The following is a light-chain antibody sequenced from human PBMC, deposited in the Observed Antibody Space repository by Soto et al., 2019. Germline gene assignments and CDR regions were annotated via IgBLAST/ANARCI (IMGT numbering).Light chain of an antibody. CDR2: EAS. CDR3: QQCEDFIT. Sequence: DIQMTQSPSSLSASVGDRVTITCQASQDIKNYLNWYQQKPGKAPKLLIYEASNLETGVPSRFSGSGSGRSFTFSISSLQPEDIATYYCQQCEDFITFGGGTRIEIK. J-gene: IGKJ4*01. V-gene: IGKV1-33*01. CDR1: QDIKNY.